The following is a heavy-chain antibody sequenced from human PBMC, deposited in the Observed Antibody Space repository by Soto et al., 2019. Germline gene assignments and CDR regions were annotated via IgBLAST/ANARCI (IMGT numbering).Heavy chain of an antibody. V-gene: IGHV1-18*01. J-gene: IGHJ6*02. D-gene: IGHD3-3*01. CDR1: GYTFTSYG. CDR3: ARVTIFGVVIEINYYGMDV. CDR2: LSAYNGIT. Sequence: QVQLVQSGAEVKKPGASVKVSCKASGYTFTSYGIRWVRQAPGQGLEWIGWLSAYNGITNYAQKLQGRVTMTTDTSTSTAYMELRSLRSDDTAVYYCARVTIFGVVIEINYYGMDVWGQGTTVTVSS.